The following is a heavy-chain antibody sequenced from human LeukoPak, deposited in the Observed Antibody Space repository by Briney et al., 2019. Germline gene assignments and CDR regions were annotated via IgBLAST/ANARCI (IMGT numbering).Heavy chain of an antibody. V-gene: IGHV3-30*02. CDR1: AFSFGSYG. J-gene: IGHJ6*04. Sequence: GGSLRLSCAGAAFSFGSYGMHWVRQAPGKGLEWMAFIRSDGSNKYYADSVKGPFTTSRDNSKNTLYLQMNSLRAEDTAVYYCARDNQYQLLWADVWGKGTTVTVSS. D-gene: IGHD2-2*01. CDR3: ARDNQYQLLWADV. CDR2: IRSDGSNK.